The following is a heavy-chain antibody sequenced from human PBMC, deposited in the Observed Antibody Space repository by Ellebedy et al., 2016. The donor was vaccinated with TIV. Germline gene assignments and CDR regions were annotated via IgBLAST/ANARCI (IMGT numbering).Heavy chain of an antibody. CDR3: ARDFHDYGIDAFDI. V-gene: IGHV4-31*03. Sequence: LRLSCTVSGDSISNGGYYWGWIRQHPGKGLEYIGYIYYSGRTDYNPSLERRVTISVDTSKNQFSLKLSSVTAADTAVYYCARDFHDYGIDAFDIWGQGTLVTVSS. D-gene: IGHD4-17*01. CDR1: GDSISNGGYY. J-gene: IGHJ3*02. CDR2: IYYSGRT.